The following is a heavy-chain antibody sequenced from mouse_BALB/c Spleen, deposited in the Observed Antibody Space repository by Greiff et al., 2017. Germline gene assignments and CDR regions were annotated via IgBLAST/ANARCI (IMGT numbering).Heavy chain of an antibody. CDR3: ARWDYDWFAY. CDR2: IYPGDGDT. J-gene: IGHJ3*01. CDR1: GYTFTSYW. Sequence: VQLQQSGAELARPGASVKLSCKASGYTFTSYWMQWVKQRPGQGLEWIGAIYPGDGDTRYTQKFKGKATLTADKSSSTAYMQLSSLASEDSAVYYCARWDYDWFAYWGQGTLVTVSA. V-gene: IGHV1-87*01. D-gene: IGHD2-4*01.